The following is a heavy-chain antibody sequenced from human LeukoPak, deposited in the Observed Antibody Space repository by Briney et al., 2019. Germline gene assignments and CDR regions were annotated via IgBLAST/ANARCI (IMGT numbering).Heavy chain of an antibody. CDR3: ARRAGGYSHPYDY. CDR1: GFTFRSYD. CDR2: IGTAGEI. Sequence: GGSLRLSCAASGFTFRSYDMHWVRQATGKGLEWVSGIGTAGEIYYPGSVKGRFTISRENAKNSLYLQMNSLRAEDTAVYYCARRAGGYSHPYDYWGQGTLVTVSS. V-gene: IGHV3-13*01. D-gene: IGHD4-23*01. J-gene: IGHJ4*02.